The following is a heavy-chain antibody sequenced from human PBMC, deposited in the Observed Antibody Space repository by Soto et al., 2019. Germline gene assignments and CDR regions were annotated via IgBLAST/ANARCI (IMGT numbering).Heavy chain of an antibody. Sequence: SVKVCGEASGGTFSSYAISWVRQAPGQGLEWMGGIIPIFGTANYAQKFQGRVTITADESTSTAYMELSSLRSEDTAVYYCARVQGGGSCSTWGQGTLVTVS. CDR1: GGTFSSYA. CDR2: IIPIFGTA. V-gene: IGHV1-69*13. D-gene: IGHD2-15*01. J-gene: IGHJ4*02. CDR3: ARVQGGGSCST.